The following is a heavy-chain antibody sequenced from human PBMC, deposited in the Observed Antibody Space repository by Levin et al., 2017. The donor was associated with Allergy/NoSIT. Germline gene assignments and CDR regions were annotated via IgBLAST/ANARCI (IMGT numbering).Heavy chain of an antibody. CDR3: ARVVYCSSTSCPYGAYWFDP. D-gene: IGHD2-2*01. CDR2: IGTAGDT. J-gene: IGHJ5*02. Sequence: SCAASGFTFSSYDMHWVRQATGKGLEWVSAIGTAGDTYYPGSVKGRFTISRENAKNSLYLQMNSLRAGDTAVYYCARVVYCSSTSCPYGAYWFDPWGQGTLVTVSS. V-gene: IGHV3-13*01. CDR1: GFTFSSYD.